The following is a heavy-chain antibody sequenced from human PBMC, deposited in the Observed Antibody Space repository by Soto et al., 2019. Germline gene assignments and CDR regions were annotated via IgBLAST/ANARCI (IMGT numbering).Heavy chain of an antibody. CDR3: ARDYPNFPKMTTVVKPLYYYGMDV. D-gene: IGHD4-17*01. Sequence: GGSLRLSCAASGFTFSSYAMHWVRQAPGKGLEWVAVISYDGSNKYYADSVKGRFTISRDNSKNTLYLQMNSLRAEDTAVYYCARDYPNFPKMTTVVKPLYYYGMDVWGQGTTVTVSS. J-gene: IGHJ6*02. CDR2: ISYDGSNK. V-gene: IGHV3-30-3*01. CDR1: GFTFSSYA.